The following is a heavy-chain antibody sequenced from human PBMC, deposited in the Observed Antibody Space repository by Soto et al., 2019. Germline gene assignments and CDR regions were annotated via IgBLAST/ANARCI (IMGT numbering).Heavy chain of an antibody. Sequence: QVQLVQSGAEVKKPGASVKVSCKASGYTFTSYGISWVRQAPGQWLEWMGWISAYNGNTNYAQKLQGRVTMTTDTSTSTAYMELRSLRSDDTAGYYCARGPSYYVLRDFDQGEYFQHWGQGTLVTVSS. J-gene: IGHJ1*01. CDR3: ARGPSYYVLRDFDQGEYFQH. V-gene: IGHV1-18*01. CDR2: ISAYNGNT. D-gene: IGHD3-9*01. CDR1: GYTFTSYG.